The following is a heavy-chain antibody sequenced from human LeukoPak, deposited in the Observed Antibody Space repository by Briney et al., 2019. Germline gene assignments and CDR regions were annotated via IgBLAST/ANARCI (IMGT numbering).Heavy chain of an antibody. CDR3: ARASLAYFDD. CDR1: GGSMRSGDYY. CDR2: IYYSGST. J-gene: IGHJ4*02. Sequence: PSQPLSLTCTVSGGSMRSGDYYWSWIRQPPAKGLEWIGYIYYSGSTYYNPSLKSRVTISVYTSKNQFSLKLSSVTAADMAVYYCARASLAYFDDWGQGTLVTVYS. V-gene: IGHV4-30-4*08. D-gene: IGHD1-26*01.